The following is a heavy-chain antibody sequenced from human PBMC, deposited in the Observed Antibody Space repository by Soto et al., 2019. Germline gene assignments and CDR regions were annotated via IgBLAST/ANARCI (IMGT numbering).Heavy chain of an antibody. Sequence: SETLSLTCTVSGGSISSSSYYWGWIRQPPGKGLEWIGSIYYSGSTYYNPSLKSRVTISVDTSKNQFSLKLSSVTAADTAVYYCAIHDYGDYVFAYWGQGTLVPVSS. V-gene: IGHV4-39*01. CDR2: IYYSGST. CDR1: GGSISSSSYY. CDR3: AIHDYGDYVFAY. D-gene: IGHD4-17*01. J-gene: IGHJ4*02.